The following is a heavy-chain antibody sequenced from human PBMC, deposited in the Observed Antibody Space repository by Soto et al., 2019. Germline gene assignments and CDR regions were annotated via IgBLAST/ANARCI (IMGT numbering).Heavy chain of an antibody. CDR3: ARVLVVAATYYYYGMDV. J-gene: IGHJ6*02. Sequence: QVQLVESGGGVVQPGRSLRLSCAASGFTFSSYAMHWVRQAPGKGLEWVAVISYDGSNKYYADSVKGRFTISRDNSKNTLYLQMNSLRAEDTAVYYCARVLVVAATYYYYGMDVWGQGTTVTVSS. V-gene: IGHV3-30-3*01. D-gene: IGHD2-15*01. CDR1: GFTFSSYA. CDR2: ISYDGSNK.